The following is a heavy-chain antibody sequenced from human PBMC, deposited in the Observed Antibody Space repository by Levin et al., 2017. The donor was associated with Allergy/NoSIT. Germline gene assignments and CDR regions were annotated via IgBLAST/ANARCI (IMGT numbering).Heavy chain of an antibody. J-gene: IGHJ4*02. Sequence: GESLKISCAASGFTLNDAWMNWVRQAPGKGLEWVGRIKRKTDGGTTDYAAPVRGRFTISRDESKNTLFLQMNSLKTEDTAVYYCAHSLQDSSGWYGAFDYWGRGTLVTVSS. CDR1: GFTLNDAW. V-gene: IGHV3-15*01. CDR3: AHSLQDSSGWYGAFDY. D-gene: IGHD6-19*01. CDR2: IKRKTDGGTT.